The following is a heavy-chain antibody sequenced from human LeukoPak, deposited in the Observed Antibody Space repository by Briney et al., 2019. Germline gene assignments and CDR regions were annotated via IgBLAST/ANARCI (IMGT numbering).Heavy chain of an antibody. CDR2: IWYDGSNK. J-gene: IGHJ4*02. CDR1: GFTFSSYG. D-gene: IGHD3-10*01. CDR3: VGSHVASY. V-gene: IGHV3-33*03. Sequence: GGSLRLSCAASGFTFSSYGMHWVRQAPGKGLEWVAIIWYDGSNKYFADSVKGRFTVSRDNARNTLYLQMTNLRAEDTAVYYCVGSHVASYWGQGALVTVSS.